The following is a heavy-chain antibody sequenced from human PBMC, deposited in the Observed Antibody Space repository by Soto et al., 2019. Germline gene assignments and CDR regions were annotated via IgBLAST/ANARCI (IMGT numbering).Heavy chain of an antibody. D-gene: IGHD3-16*01. CDR3: ARWGTTGVLDV. CDR2: TSYDGSNK. J-gene: IGHJ1*01. V-gene: IGHV3-30*19. CDR1: GFTFRSYV. Sequence: QVQLVESGGGVVQPGTSLRLSCVGSGFTFRSYVIHWVRQAPGKGLEWVALTSYDGSNKDYGDSVKGRFTISRDNSRNTVDLQMDSLRRDDTALYYCARWGTTGVLDVWGQGTLVSVSS.